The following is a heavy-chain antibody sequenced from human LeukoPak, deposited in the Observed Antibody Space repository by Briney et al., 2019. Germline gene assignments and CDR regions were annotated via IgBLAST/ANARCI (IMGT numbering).Heavy chain of an antibody. CDR1: GFTFSDYY. D-gene: IGHD3-22*01. CDR2: IYSGGST. J-gene: IGHJ4*02. V-gene: IGHV3-53*01. Sequence: GGSLRLSCAASGFTFSDYYMSWIRQAPGKGLEWVSVIYSGGSTYYADSVKGRFTISRDNSKNTLYLQMNSLRAEDTAVYYCARGYYYDSSGYYLPAGADYWGQGTLVTVSS. CDR3: ARGYYYDSSGYYLPAGADY.